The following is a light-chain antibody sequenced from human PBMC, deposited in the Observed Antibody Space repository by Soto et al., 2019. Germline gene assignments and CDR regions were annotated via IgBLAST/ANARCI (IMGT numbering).Light chain of an antibody. CDR2: GAS. Sequence: EIGLPQSPGTLSLSPGERATLSCRAIQSVSSSYLAWYQQKPGQAPRLLIYGASSRATGIPDRFSGSGSGTDFTLTISRLEPEDFAVYYCQQYGSSPPITFGQGTRLEIK. CDR3: QQYGSSPPIT. V-gene: IGKV3-20*01. CDR1: QSVSSSY. J-gene: IGKJ5*01.